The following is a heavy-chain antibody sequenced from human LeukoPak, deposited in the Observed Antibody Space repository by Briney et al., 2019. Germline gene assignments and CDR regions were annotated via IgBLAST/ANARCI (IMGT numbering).Heavy chain of an antibody. CDR2: ISAYNGNS. J-gene: IGHJ4*02. D-gene: IGHD6-13*01. Sequence: ASVKVSCKTSGYSFTSYGITWVRQAPGQGLEWMGWISAYNGNSNYAQKLQDRITMTTDTSTTTAYMELRSLRYDDTAVYYCARIAAADNFWGQGTLVTVSS. CDR3: ARIAAADNF. V-gene: IGHV1-18*01. CDR1: GYSFTSYG.